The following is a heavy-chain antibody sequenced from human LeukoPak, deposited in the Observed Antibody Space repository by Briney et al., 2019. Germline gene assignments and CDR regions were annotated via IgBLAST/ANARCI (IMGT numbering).Heavy chain of an antibody. D-gene: IGHD1-26*01. CDR1: GFTFSSYA. J-gene: IGHJ4*02. CDR2: ISDSAGST. Sequence: GGSLRLSCAASGFTFSSYAMSRVRQAPAKGLEWVSAISDSAGSTYYADSVKGRFTISRDNSKNTLYLQMNSLRAEDTAVYYCAEQSAGVTTGYFDYWGQGTLVTVSS. V-gene: IGHV3-23*01. CDR3: AEQSAGVTTGYFDY.